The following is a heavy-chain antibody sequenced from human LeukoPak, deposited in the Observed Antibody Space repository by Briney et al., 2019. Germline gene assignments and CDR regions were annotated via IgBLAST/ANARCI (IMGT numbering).Heavy chain of an antibody. D-gene: IGHD2-8*01. Sequence: GGSLRLSCAASGFTFSSYAMSWVRQAPGKGLEWVSAISDSGGSTYDADSVKGRFTISRDNSKDTLYLQMNSLRAEDTAVYYCAKDTSIGRYCTNGVCSPFDYWGQGTLVTASS. CDR2: ISDSGGST. CDR1: GFTFSSYA. J-gene: IGHJ4*02. CDR3: AKDTSIGRYCTNGVCSPFDY. V-gene: IGHV3-23*01.